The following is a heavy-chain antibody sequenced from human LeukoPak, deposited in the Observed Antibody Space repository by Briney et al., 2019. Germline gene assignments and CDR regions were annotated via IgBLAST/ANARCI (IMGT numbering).Heavy chain of an antibody. V-gene: IGHV3-43D*04. Sequence: GGSLRLACAASGFIFNDYAMHWVRQVPGKGLEWISLITWNGGHTYYADSVKGRFTVSRDNIKNSLYLQMNSLRPEDTALYYCAKDRSYNSYFDYWGQGTLVTV. J-gene: IGHJ4*02. CDR2: ITWNGGHT. D-gene: IGHD5-24*01. CDR1: GFIFNDYA. CDR3: AKDRSYNSYFDY.